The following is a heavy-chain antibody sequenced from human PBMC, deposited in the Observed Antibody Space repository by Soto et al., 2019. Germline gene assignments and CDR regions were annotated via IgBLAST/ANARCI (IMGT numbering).Heavy chain of an antibody. D-gene: IGHD3-10*01. Sequence: ETLSLTCVVNGGSFSSSDWTWIRQVPGKGLEWIGEINQYGNTYYNPSLTSRVTISVDTSKNQFSLTLRSVTAADTAEYFCARYHGSGSYALAYWGHGTQVTVSS. CDR1: GGSFSSSD. CDR3: ARYHGSGSYALAY. V-gene: IGHV4-34*01. J-gene: IGHJ4*01. CDR2: INQYGNT.